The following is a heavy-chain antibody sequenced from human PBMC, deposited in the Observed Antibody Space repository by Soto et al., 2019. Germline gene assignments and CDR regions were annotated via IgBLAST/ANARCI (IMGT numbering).Heavy chain of an antibody. CDR2: INHSGST. Sequence: SDTLSLTCAVYGGSFSGYYWSWIRQPPGKGLDWIGEINHSGSTNYNPSLKSRVTISVDTSKNQFSLKLSSVTAADKAVYYSAERGYSIETENCFDRGGQGTRVT. CDR3: AERGYSIETENCFDR. D-gene: IGHD4-4*01. J-gene: IGHJ5*02. V-gene: IGHV4-34*01. CDR1: GGSFSGYY.